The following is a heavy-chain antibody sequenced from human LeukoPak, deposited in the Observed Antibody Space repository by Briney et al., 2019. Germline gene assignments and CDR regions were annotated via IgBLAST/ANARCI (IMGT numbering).Heavy chain of an antibody. J-gene: IGHJ4*02. CDR2: FYYSGST. V-gene: IGHV4-39*01. CDR3: AIDRTLVRGVITHPFDY. Sequence: PSETLSLTCTVSGGSISTSTYYWGWNRQPPGKGREWIGSFYYSGSTYHNPSLKSRVAISVDTSKNQFSLKLSSVTAADTAVYYCAIDRTLVRGVITHPFDYWGQGTLVTVSS. CDR1: GGSISTSTYY. D-gene: IGHD3-10*01.